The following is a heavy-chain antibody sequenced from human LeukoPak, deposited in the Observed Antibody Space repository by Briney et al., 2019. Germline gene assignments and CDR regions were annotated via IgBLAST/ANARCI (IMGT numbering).Heavy chain of an antibody. V-gene: IGHV3-21*01. CDR2: ISSSSYI. Sequence: GGSLRLSCAASGFTFSSYSMNWVRQAPGKGLEWVSSISSSSYIYYADSVKGRFTISRDNAKNSLYLQMNSLRAEDTAVYYCARDPHYYDSSGYYYVPSQFDYWGQGTLVTVSS. CDR1: GFTFSSYS. J-gene: IGHJ4*02. D-gene: IGHD3-22*01. CDR3: ARDPHYYDSSGYYYVPSQFDY.